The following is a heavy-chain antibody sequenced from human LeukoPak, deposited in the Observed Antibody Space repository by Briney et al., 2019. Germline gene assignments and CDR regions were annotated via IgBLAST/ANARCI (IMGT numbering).Heavy chain of an antibody. D-gene: IGHD3-22*01. CDR2: FDPEDGET. Sequence: ASVKVSCKVSGYTLTELSMHWVRQAPGKGLEWMGGFDPEDGETIYAQKFQGRVTMTEDTSTDTAYMELSSLRSEDTAVYYCATTPTYYYDSSGYSSFDYWGQGTLVTVSS. CDR1: GYTLTELS. J-gene: IGHJ4*02. CDR3: ATTPTYYYDSSGYSSFDY. V-gene: IGHV1-24*01.